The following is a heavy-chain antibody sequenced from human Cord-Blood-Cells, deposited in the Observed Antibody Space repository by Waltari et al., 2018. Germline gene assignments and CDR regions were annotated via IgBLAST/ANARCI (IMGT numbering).Heavy chain of an antibody. CDR3: ARVPGIAAAGTGSYYFDY. J-gene: IGHJ4*02. D-gene: IGHD6-13*01. CDR2: INHSGST. V-gene: IGHV4-34*01. CDR1: GGSFSGYY. Sequence: QVQLQQWGAGLLKPSETLSLTCAVYGGSFSGYYWSWIRQPPGKGLEWIWEINHSGSTTYPPHLKRRVTISVDTSKNQFSLKLSSVTAADTAVYYCARVPGIAAAGTGSYYFDYWGQGTLVTVSS.